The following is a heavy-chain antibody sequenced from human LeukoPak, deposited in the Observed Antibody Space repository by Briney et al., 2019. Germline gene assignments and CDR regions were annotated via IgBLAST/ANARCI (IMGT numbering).Heavy chain of an antibody. J-gene: IGHJ4*02. CDR2: IYYSGST. D-gene: IGHD6-6*01. V-gene: IGHV4-39*01. CDR1: GGSISSSSYY. CDR3: ASIIAARQWYFDY. Sequence: SETLSLTCTVSGGSISSSSYYWGWIRQPPGKGLEWIGSIYYSGSTYYNPSLKSRVTISVDTSKNQFSLKLGSVTAADTAVYYCASIIAARQWYFDYWGQGTLVTVSS.